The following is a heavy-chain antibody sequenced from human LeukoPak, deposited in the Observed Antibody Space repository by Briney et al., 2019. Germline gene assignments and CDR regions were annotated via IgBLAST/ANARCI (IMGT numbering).Heavy chain of an antibody. CDR3: ARAKPDWNPPDY. V-gene: IGHV4-61*01. Sequence: SETLSLTCDVSGVSINTCCYYWTWIRQPPGKGLEWIGYIYNIDYVYNSGSTSYNPSLRSRATILGDTSKNQFSLKLNSVTAADTAVYYCARAKPDWNPPDYWGQGTLVTVTS. CDR2: IYNIDYVYNSGST. CDR1: GVSINTCCYY. J-gene: IGHJ4*02. D-gene: IGHD1-1*01.